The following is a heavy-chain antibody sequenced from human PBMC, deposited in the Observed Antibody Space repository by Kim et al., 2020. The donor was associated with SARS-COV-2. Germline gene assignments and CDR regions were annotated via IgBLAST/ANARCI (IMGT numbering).Heavy chain of an antibody. CDR1: GDSLNSNGYY. V-gene: IGHV4-39*01. CDR2: IYYSGKT. J-gene: IGHJ6*02. CDR3: ARHMVLYYFFYYGLDV. D-gene: IGHD2-8*01. Sequence: SETLSLTCTVSGDSLNSNGYYWGWIRQPPGKGLEWIGSIYYSGKTYYNPSLSSRVTVSIHTSKSQFTLNLSSVTAADTAIYYCARHMVLYYFFYYGLDVWGRGTTVTVSS.